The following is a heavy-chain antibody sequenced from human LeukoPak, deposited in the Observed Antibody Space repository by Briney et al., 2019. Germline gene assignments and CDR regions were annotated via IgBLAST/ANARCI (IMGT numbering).Heavy chain of an antibody. Sequence: PGGSLRLSCAASGFTFRYYWMHWVRQAPGKGLEWVSRINSDGTTTDYADSVKGRFTISRDNANNKLYLQMNSLRAEDTAVYYCARGLFTVTTSRDYWGQGTLVTVSS. CDR2: INSDGTTT. CDR1: GFTFRYYW. J-gene: IGHJ4*02. D-gene: IGHD4-17*01. V-gene: IGHV3-74*01. CDR3: ARGLFTVTTSRDY.